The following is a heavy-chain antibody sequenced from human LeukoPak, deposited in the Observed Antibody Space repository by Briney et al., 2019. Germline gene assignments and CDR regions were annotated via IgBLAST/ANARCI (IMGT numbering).Heavy chain of an antibody. J-gene: IGHJ4*02. CDR3: ARDRPTVVTSYYFDY. CDR2: ISFDGTNK. Sequence: TGGSLRLSCAASGFSFSNYAMHWVRQAPGKGLEWVAVISFDGTNKYYADSVKGRFTISRDNAKNSLYLQMNSLRAEDTAVYCCARDRPTVVTSYYFDYWGQGTLVTVSS. V-gene: IGHV3-30-3*01. CDR1: GFSFSNYA. D-gene: IGHD4-23*01.